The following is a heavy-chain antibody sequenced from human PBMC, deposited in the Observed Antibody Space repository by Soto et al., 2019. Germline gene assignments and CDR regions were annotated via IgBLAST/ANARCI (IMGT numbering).Heavy chain of an antibody. CDR1: GGSFSCYY. D-gene: IGHD4-17*01. CDR3: ARTYGDYEDAFDI. Sequence: SETLSLTCAVYGGSFSCYYWSWIRQPPGKGLEWIGEINHSGSTNYNPSLKSRVTISVDTSKNQFSLKLSSVTAADTAVYYCARTYGDYEDAFDIWGQGTMVTVSS. J-gene: IGHJ3*02. CDR2: INHSGST. V-gene: IGHV4-34*01.